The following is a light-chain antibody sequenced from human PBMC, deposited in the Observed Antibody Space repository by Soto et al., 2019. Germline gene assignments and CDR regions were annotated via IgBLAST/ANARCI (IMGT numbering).Light chain of an antibody. CDR2: GNS. CDR1: SSNIGAGYD. Sequence: QSVLTQPPSVSGAPGQRVTISCTGSSSNIGAGYDVHWYQQLPGTAPKILIYGNSNRPSGVPDRFSGSKSGTSASLAITGLQADDEYYYYGQSFDSSLSGWRVFGGGTKLTVL. V-gene: IGLV1-40*01. CDR3: QSFDSSLSGWRV. J-gene: IGLJ3*02.